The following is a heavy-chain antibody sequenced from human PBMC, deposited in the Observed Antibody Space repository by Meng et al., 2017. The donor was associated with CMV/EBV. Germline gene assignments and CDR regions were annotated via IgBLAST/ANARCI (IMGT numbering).Heavy chain of an antibody. D-gene: IGHD6-13*01. CDR3: ATHPKGAAGTVDY. CDR2: INPSGGST. V-gene: IGHV1-46*01. CDR1: GYTFTSYY. Sequence: ASVKVSCKASGYTFTSYYMHWVRQAPGQGLEWMGIINPSGGSTSYAQKFQSRVTMTRDTSTSTVYMELSSLRSEDTAVYYCATHPKGAAGTVDYWGQGTLVTSPQ. J-gene: IGHJ4*02.